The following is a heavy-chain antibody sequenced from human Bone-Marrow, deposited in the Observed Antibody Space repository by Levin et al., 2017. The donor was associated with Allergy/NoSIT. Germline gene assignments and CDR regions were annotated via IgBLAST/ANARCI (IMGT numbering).Heavy chain of an antibody. CDR3: ARDLGRGSPTWQLT. D-gene: IGHD3-16*01. J-gene: IGHJ4*02. Sequence: LSLPCAASGFTFSFYAMHWVRPAPGKGLEWVAVISSDGTNKYYGDSLRGRVTVSRDNSKNTVYLQMNSLRPDDTSVYYCARDLGRGSPTWQLTWGQGTLVSVS. V-gene: IGHV3-30-3*01. CDR1: GFTFSFYA. CDR2: ISSDGTNK.